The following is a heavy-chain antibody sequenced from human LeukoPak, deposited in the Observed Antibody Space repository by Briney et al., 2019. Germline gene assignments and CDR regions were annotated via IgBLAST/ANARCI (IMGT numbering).Heavy chain of an antibody. CDR3: ARDSGYYDILTGYYEFGAFDI. V-gene: IGHV3-7*01. J-gene: IGHJ3*02. CDR1: GFTFSSYW. D-gene: IGHD3-9*01. CDR2: IKQDGSEK. Sequence: GGSLRLSCAASGFTFSSYWMSWVRQAPGKGLEWVANIKQDGSEKYYVDSVKGRFTISRDNAKNSLYLQMNSLRAEDTAVYYCARDSGYYDILTGYYEFGAFDIWGQGTMVTVSS.